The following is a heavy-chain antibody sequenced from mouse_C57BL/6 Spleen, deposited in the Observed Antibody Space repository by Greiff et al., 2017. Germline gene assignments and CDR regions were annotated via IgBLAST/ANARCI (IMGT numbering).Heavy chain of an antibody. CDR1: GFTFSDYG. CDR3: ARTGRGAWFAY. Sequence: EVKLVESGGGLVKPGGSLKLSCAASGFTFSDYGMHWVRQAPEKGLEWVAYISSGSSTIYYADTVKGRFTISRDNAKNTLFLQMTSLRSEDTAMYYCARTGRGAWFAYWGQGTLVTVSA. D-gene: IGHD4-1*01. V-gene: IGHV5-17*01. CDR2: ISSGSSTI. J-gene: IGHJ3*01.